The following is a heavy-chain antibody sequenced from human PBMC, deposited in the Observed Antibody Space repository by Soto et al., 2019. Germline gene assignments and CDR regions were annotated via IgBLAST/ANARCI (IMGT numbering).Heavy chain of an antibody. CDR1: GGTFSSYA. D-gene: IGHD3-22*01. CDR3: ARGVHYDRSAYYYFY. V-gene: IGHV1-69*01. J-gene: IGHJ4*02. CDR2: IIPIFGTA. Sequence: QVQLVQSGAEVKKPGSSVKVSCKTSGGTFSSYAIDWVRQAPGQGLEWMGGIIPIFGTANYAQKFQGRITITADESTSTAYMELRSLRSEDTAVYYCARGVHYDRSAYYYFYWGQGTLVTVSS.